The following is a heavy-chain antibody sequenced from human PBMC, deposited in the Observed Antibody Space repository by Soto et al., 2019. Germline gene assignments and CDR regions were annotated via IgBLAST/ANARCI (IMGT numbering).Heavy chain of an antibody. CDR3: AASCVGCGGFNYYGMDV. V-gene: IGHV4-31*03. D-gene: IGHD2-21*01. CDR1: GDSISSGGYY. CDR2: IYYSGST. Sequence: QVQLQESGPGLVKPSQTLSLTCTVSGDSISSGGYYWSWIRQHPGKGLEWIGYIYYSGSTFYNPSLRSRVTISVDTSKNQSSLKLSSVTAADTAVYYCAASCVGCGGFNYYGMDVWGQGTTVTVSS. J-gene: IGHJ6*02.